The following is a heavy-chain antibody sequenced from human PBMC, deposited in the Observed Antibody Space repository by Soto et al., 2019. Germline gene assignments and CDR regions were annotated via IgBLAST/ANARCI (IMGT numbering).Heavy chain of an antibody. CDR1: GFTFSSYE. V-gene: IGHV3-48*03. CDR2: ISSSGSTI. Sequence: QPGGSLRLSCAASGFTFSSYEMNWVRQAPGKGLEWVSYISSSGSTIYYADSVKGRFTISRDNAKNSLYLQMNSLRAEDTAVYYCARGLNRGQYYYGSGSYSDYFDYWGQGTLVTVSS. J-gene: IGHJ4*02. CDR3: ARGLNRGQYYYGSGSYSDYFDY. D-gene: IGHD3-10*01.